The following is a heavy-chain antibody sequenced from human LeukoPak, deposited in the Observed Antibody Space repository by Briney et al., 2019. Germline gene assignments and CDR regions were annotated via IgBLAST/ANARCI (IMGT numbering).Heavy chain of an antibody. CDR2: IYTTGST. J-gene: IGHJ4*02. CDR3: ARPASSGSYHPFDY. CDR1: GGSISSYY. Sequence: SETLSLTCTVSGGSISSYYWSWIRQPAGKGLEWIGRIYTTGSTNYNPSLKSRVTISVDTSKNQFSLKLSSVTAADTAVYYCARPASSGSYHPFDYWGQGTLVTVSS. V-gene: IGHV4-4*07. D-gene: IGHD1-26*01.